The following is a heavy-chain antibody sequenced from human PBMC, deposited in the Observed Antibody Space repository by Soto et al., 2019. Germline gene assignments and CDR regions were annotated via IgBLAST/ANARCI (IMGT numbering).Heavy chain of an antibody. J-gene: IGHJ4*02. V-gene: IGHV3-23*01. CDR3: AKVMIRYFAWLGFDY. CDR2: ISGSGGST. CDR1: GFTFSSYA. D-gene: IGHD3-9*01. Sequence: PGGSLRLSCAASGFTFSSYAMSWVRQAPGKGLEWVSAISGSGGSTYYADSVKGRFTISRDNSKNTLYLQMNSLRAEDTAVYYCAKVMIRYFAWLGFDYWGQGTLVTVSS.